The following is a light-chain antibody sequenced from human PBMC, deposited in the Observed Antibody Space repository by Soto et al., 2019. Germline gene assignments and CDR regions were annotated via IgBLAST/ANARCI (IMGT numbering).Light chain of an antibody. V-gene: IGKV1-39*01. CDR3: QQTYSAPLT. CDR1: ENINTY. CDR2: AAS. J-gene: IGKJ3*01. Sequence: IQMTQSPPSLSASVGDRVTITCRTSENINTYLNWYQQKPGKAPKLLIYAASSLQSGVPSRFSGSGSGTDFTLTISTLHPEDFAAYYCQQTYSAPLTLGPGTKVDIK.